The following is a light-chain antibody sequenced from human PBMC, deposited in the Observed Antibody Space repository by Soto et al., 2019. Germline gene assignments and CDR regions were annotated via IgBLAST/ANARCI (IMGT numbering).Light chain of an antibody. CDR3: QQLNSYSYT. Sequence: IQLPQSPSSLSASVGDRVTITCRASQGLRSYLAWYQQKTGKAPKLLIYAASTLQSGVPSRFSGSGSGTDFTLTISSLQPEDVATYYCQQLNSYSYTFGQGTKLEIK. CDR2: AAS. J-gene: IGKJ2*01. V-gene: IGKV1-9*01. CDR1: QGLRSY.